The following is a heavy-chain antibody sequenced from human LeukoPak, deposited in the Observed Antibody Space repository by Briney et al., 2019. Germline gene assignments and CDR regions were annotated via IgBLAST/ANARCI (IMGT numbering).Heavy chain of an antibody. Sequence: SETLSLTCTVSGGSVSSGNYYWSWIRQPPGKGLEWIGFTSYSGSTNYNPSLKSRVTISVDPSKNQFSLKLSSVTAADTAVYYCARGTYSSSWYFSNWFDPWGQGTLVTVSS. J-gene: IGHJ5*02. D-gene: IGHD6-13*01. V-gene: IGHV4-61*01. CDR2: TSYSGST. CDR1: GGSVSSGNYY. CDR3: ARGTYSSSWYFSNWFDP.